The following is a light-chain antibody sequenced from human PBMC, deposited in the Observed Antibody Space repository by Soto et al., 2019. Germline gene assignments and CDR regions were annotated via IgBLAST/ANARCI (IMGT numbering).Light chain of an antibody. CDR2: DTT. CDR3: LLSYNGPYV. V-gene: IGLV7-46*01. Sequence: QAVVTQEPSLTVSPGGTVTLTCGSSTGAVTNGHYPYWFQQEPGQAPRTLIYDTTNRHSWTPARFSGSLLGGKAALTLSGAQAEDEAEYYCLLSYNGPYVFGTGTKVTVL. J-gene: IGLJ1*01. CDR1: TGAVTNGHY.